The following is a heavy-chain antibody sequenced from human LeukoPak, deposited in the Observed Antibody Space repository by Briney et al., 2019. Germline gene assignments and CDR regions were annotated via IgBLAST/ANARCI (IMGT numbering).Heavy chain of an antibody. Sequence: ASVKVSCKASGGTFSSYAISWVRHAPGQGLEWMGRIIPILGIANYAQKFQGRVTITADKSTSTAYMELSSLRSEDTAVYYCARVDTAMVIDYWGQGTLVTVSS. D-gene: IGHD5-18*01. CDR2: IIPILGIA. CDR1: GGTFSSYA. CDR3: ARVDTAMVIDY. V-gene: IGHV1-69*04. J-gene: IGHJ4*02.